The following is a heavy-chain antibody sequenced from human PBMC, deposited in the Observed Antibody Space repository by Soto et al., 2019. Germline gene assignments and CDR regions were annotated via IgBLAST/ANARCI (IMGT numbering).Heavy chain of an antibody. J-gene: IGHJ6*03. CDR1: GYTLTELS. CDR3: ATLVAAAGTIHYYYYMDV. V-gene: IGHV1-24*01. D-gene: IGHD6-13*01. Sequence: ASVKVSCKVSGYTLTELSMHWVRQAPGKGLEWKGGFDPEDGETIYAQKFQGRVTMTEDTSTDTAYMELSSLRSEDTAVYYCATLVAAAGTIHYYYYMDVWGKGTTVTVSS. CDR2: FDPEDGET.